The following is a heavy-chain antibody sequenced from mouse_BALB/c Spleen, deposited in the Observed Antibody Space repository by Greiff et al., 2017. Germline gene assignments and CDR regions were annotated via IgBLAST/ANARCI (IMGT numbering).Heavy chain of an antibody. V-gene: IGHV4-1*02. Sequence: VQLKESGGGLVQPGGSLKLSCAASGFDFSRYWMSWVRQAPGKGLEWVGEINPDSSTINYTPSLKDKFIISRDNAKNTLYLQMSKVRSEDTALYYCARRGSRYYFDYWGQGTTLTVSS. CDR3: ARRGSRYYFDY. CDR2: INPDSSTI. D-gene: IGHD1-1*01. J-gene: IGHJ2*01. CDR1: GFDFSRYW.